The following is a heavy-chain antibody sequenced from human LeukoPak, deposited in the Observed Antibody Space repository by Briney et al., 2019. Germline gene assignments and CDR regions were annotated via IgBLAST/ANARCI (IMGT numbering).Heavy chain of an antibody. D-gene: IGHD5-24*01. CDR1: GGTFSSYA. CDR3: ARIADGYTIDY. V-gene: IGHV1-69*04. J-gene: IGHJ4*02. Sequence: SVKVSCKASGGTFSSYASSWVRQAPGQGLEWMGRIIPILGIANYAQKFQGRVTITADKSTSTAYMELSSLRSEDTAVYYCARIADGYTIDYWGQGTLVTVSS. CDR2: IIPILGIA.